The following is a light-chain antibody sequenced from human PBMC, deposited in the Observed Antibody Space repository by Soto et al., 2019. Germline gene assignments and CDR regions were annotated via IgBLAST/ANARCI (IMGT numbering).Light chain of an antibody. CDR3: QQCRRNWK. CDR1: QDIGTS. J-gene: IGKJ1*01. Sequence: DIHMTQSPSTVSASVGDRVTITCRASQDIGTSLAWYQQTPGKAPKLLISDASILESGVPSRFGGSGSGTEFTLSITSLQPNDSAIYHCQQCRRNWKLAHGTKVDIK. CDR2: DAS. V-gene: IGKV1-5*01.